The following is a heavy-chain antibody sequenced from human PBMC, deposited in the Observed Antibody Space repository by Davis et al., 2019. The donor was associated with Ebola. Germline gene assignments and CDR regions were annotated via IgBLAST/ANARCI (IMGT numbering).Heavy chain of an antibody. CDR2: IIPIFGTA. Sequence: SVKVSCKASGGTFSSYAISWVRQAPGQGLEWMGGIIPIFGTANYAQKFQGRVTITADESTSTAYMELSSLRSEDTAVYYCARDRRGGDPGDDILIPNYYYMDVWGKGTTVTVSS. D-gene: IGHD3-9*01. CDR1: GGTFSSYA. CDR3: ARDRRGGDPGDDILIPNYYYMDV. V-gene: IGHV1-69*13. J-gene: IGHJ6*03.